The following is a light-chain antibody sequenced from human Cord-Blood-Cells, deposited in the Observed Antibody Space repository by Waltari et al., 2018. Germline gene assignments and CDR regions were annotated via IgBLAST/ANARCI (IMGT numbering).Light chain of an antibody. CDR1: QGISSY. CDR3: QQYYSYPRT. CDR2: AAS. V-gene: IGKV1-8*01. Sequence: AIRMTQSPSSFSASTGDRVTITCRASQGISSYLAWYQQKPGKAPKRLIYAASTLQSGVPSRFSGSGSGTDFTLTISCLQSEDFATYYCQQYYSYPRTFGQGXKVXXK. J-gene: IGKJ1*01.